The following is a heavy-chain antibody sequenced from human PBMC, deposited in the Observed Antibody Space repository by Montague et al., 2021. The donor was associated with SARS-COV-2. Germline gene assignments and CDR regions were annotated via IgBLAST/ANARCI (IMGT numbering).Heavy chain of an antibody. J-gene: IGHJ6*02. Sequence: SETLSLTCAVYSGSFSGYYWSWIRQPPGRGLEWIGEINHSGSTNXNPSLKSRVTISVDTSKNQFSLKLSSVTAADTAVYYCARGRGTALFRRVYFGMDVWGQGTTVTVSS. CDR3: ARGRGTALFRRVYFGMDV. D-gene: IGHD1-1*01. CDR1: SGSFSGYY. V-gene: IGHV4-34*01. CDR2: INHSGST.